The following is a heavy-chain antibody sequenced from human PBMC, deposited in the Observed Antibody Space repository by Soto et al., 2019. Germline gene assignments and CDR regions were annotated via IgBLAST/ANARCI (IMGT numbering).Heavy chain of an antibody. CDR2: IKQDGSEK. V-gene: IGHV3-7*01. J-gene: IGHJ4*02. D-gene: IGHD1-26*01. CDR3: ARHPYYRAIDY. CDR1: GFSFSASC. Sequence: GGSLRLSCAASGFSFSASCMAWVRQAPGKGLEWVADIKQDGSEKNYVDSVKGRVTISRDNAQNSLYLQMNSLRAEDTAVYYCARHPYYRAIDYWGLGTLVTVSS.